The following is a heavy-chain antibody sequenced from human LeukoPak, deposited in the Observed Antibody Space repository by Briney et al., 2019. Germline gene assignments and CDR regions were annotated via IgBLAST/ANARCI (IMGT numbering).Heavy chain of an antibody. V-gene: IGHV3-23*01. J-gene: IGHJ4*02. D-gene: IGHD5-12*01. CDR1: GFTFTTYA. CDR2: ISDSGDST. CDR3: AKSHSVGYRGYFDY. Sequence: GESLKISCETSGFTFTTYAMSWVRQAPGQGLEWISTISDSGDSTYYADSVRGRFTISRDNSKNTLYVQMNSLRAEDTAVYYCAKSHSVGYRGYFDYWGQGTLVTVSS.